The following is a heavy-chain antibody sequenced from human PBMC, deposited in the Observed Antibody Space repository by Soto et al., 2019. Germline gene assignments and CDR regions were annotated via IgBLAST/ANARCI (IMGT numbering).Heavy chain of an antibody. CDR3: ARIPSYGSTWEYYFYYYGMDV. V-gene: IGHV2-26*01. D-gene: IGHD2-15*01. CDR2: IFSIDEK. Sequence: QVTLKESGPVLVRPTETLTLTCTVSGFSLNNTRVGVSWIRQPPGKAPEWLAHIFSIDEKSYSTSLRTRLTISKEISKGQVVLIMTNMNPLDTATYFCARIPSYGSTWEYYFYYYGMDVWGPGTTVTVSS. CDR1: GFSLNNTRVG. J-gene: IGHJ6*02.